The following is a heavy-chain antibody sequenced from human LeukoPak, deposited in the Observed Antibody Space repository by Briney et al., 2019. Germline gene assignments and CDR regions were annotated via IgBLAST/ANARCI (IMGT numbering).Heavy chain of an antibody. V-gene: IGHV3-48*03. CDR2: ISSSGSSI. J-gene: IGHJ3*02. CDR3: ARDSVTVASHGFYAFDI. CDR1: GFTFSSYE. D-gene: IGHD4-23*01. Sequence: GGSLRLSCAASGFTFSSYEMNWVRQAPGKGLEWVSYISSSGSSIYYADSVEGRFTISRDNAKNSLYLQMNSLRAEDTAVYYCARDSVTVASHGFYAFDIWGQGTVVTVSP.